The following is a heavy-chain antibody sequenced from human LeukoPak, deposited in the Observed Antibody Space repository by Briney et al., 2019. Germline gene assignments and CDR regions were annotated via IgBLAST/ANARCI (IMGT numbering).Heavy chain of an antibody. D-gene: IGHD2-2*02. J-gene: IGHJ4*02. V-gene: IGHV4-38-2*01. CDR2: IYHSGST. CDR3: ARRCSSTSCYTSFDY. CDR1: GYSISSGYY. Sequence: SETLSLTCAVSGYSISSGYYWGWIRQPPGEGLEWIGSIYHSGSTYYNPSLKSRVTISVDTSKNQFSLKLSSVTAADTAVFYCARRCSSTSCYTSFDYWGQGTLVTVSS.